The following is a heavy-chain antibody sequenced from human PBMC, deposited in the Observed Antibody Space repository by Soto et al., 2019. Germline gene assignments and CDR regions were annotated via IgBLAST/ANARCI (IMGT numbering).Heavy chain of an antibody. Sequence: QVQLQESGPGLVKPSQTLSLTCTVSGGSISSGGYYWSWIRQHPGKGLEWIGYIYYSGSTYYNPSLKSRVTISVDTSKNQFSLKLSSVTAADTAVYYCARDQSGYYDSSGYYFIDWYFDLWGRGTLVTVSS. CDR2: IYYSGST. CDR1: GGSISSGGYY. D-gene: IGHD3-22*01. J-gene: IGHJ2*01. V-gene: IGHV4-31*03. CDR3: ARDQSGYYDSSGYYFIDWYFDL.